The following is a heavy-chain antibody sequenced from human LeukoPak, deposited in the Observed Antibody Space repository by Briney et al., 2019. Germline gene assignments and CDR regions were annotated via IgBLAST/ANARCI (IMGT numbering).Heavy chain of an antibody. D-gene: IGHD3-9*01. CDR2: INTDGSST. J-gene: IGHJ4*02. V-gene: IGHV3-74*01. CDR3: ARRPQLLRYFDWAPFDY. CDR1: GFTFSSYW. Sequence: GGSLRLSCAASGFTFSSYWMHWVRQAPGKGLVWVSRINTDGSSTSYADSVKGRFTISRDNAKNTLYLQMNSLRAEDTAVYYCARRPQLLRYFDWAPFDYWGQGTLVTVSS.